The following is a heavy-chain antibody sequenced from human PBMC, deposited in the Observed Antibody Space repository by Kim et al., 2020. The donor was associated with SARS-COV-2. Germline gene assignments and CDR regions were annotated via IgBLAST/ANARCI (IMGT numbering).Heavy chain of an antibody. CDR2: IYSGGST. Sequence: GGSLRLSCAASGFTVSSNYMSWVRQAPGKGLEWVSVIYSGGSTYYADSVKGRFTISRDNSKNTLYLQMNSLRAEDTAVYYCARAIKEGSGSYDYWGQGTLVTVSP. D-gene: IGHD3-10*01. J-gene: IGHJ4*02. CDR1: GFTVSSNY. V-gene: IGHV3-66*01. CDR3: ARAIKEGSGSYDY.